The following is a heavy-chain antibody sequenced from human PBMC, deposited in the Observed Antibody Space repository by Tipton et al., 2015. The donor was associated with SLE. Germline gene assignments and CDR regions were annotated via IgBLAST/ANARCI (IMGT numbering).Heavy chain of an antibody. J-gene: IGHJ4*02. CDR2: IYYSGST. CDR1: GGSISSSSYY. Sequence: TLSLTCTVSGGSISSSSYYWGYIRQPPGKGLEWIGSIYYSGSTYYNPSLKSRVTISVDTSKNQFSLKLSSVTAADTAVYYCAGSGEHYFDYWGQGTLVTVSS. V-gene: IGHV4-39*07. D-gene: IGHD3-3*01. CDR3: AGSGEHYFDY.